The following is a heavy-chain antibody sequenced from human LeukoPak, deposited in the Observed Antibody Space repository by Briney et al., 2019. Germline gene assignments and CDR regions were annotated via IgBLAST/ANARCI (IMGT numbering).Heavy chain of an antibody. D-gene: IGHD4-17*01. CDR1: GFTFSNYW. CDR2: IRRDGSET. CDR3: ASSREDYGDYIWFDP. J-gene: IGHJ5*02. V-gene: IGHV3-7*01. Sequence: GGFLRLSCAASGFTFSNYWMTWVRRAPGKGLEWVANIRRDGSETHYVDSVMGRFTISRDNAKNSLYLQMNSLRAEDTAVYYCASSREDYGDYIWFDPWGQGTLVTVSS.